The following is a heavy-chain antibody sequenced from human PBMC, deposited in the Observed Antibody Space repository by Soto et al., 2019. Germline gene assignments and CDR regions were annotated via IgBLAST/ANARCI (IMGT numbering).Heavy chain of an antibody. J-gene: IGHJ6*02. D-gene: IGHD6-13*01. CDR1: GFTFSDYY. CDR3: AVIAAAGRYESMDV. V-gene: IGHV3-11*01. Sequence: QVQLVESGGGLVKPGGSLRLSCAASGFTFSDYYMSWIRQAPGKGLEWVSYISSSGSTIYYADSVKGRYTISRDNAENSLYLQMNSLRAEDTAVYYCAVIAAAGRYESMDVWGQGTTVTVSS. CDR2: ISSSGSTI.